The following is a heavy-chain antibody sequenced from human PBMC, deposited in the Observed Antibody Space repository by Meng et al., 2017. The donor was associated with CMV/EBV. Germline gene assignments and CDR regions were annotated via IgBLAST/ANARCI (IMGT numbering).Heavy chain of an antibody. V-gene: IGHV4-39*07. CDR2: IYYSGST. CDR3: ARPIYSGSYWGFDYGMDV. CDR1: GGSISSSSYY. Sequence: SETLSLTCTVSGGSISSSSYYWGWIRQPPGKGLEWIGSIYYSGSTYYNPSLKSRVTISVDTSKNQFSLKLSSVTAADTAVYYCARPIYSGSYWGFDYGMDVWGQGTTVTVSS. J-gene: IGHJ6*02. D-gene: IGHD1-26*01.